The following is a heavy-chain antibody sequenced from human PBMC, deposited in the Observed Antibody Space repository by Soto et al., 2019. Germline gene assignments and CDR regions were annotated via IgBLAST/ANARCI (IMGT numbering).Heavy chain of an antibody. D-gene: IGHD3-22*01. V-gene: IGHV1-69*13. CDR1: GGTFSSYA. CDR2: IIPIFGTA. Sequence: SVKVSCKASGGTFSSYAISWVRQAPGQGLEWMGGIIPIFGTANYAQKFQGRVTITADESTSTAYMELSSLRSEDTAVYYCARVYYYDSSGYYGGGSRFDYWGQGTLVTVSS. J-gene: IGHJ4*02. CDR3: ARVYYYDSSGYYGGGSRFDY.